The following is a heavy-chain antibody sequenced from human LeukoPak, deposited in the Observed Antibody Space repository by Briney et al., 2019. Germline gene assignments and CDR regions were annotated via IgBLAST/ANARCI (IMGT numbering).Heavy chain of an antibody. D-gene: IGHD2-15*01. CDR2: IYSDNT. Sequence: PGGSLRLSCTVSGFTVSSNSMSWVRQAPGKGLEWVSFIYSDNTHYSDSVKGRFTISRDNSKNTLYLQMNSLRAEDTAVYYCAKGYCSGGSCYPTTWGPWGQGTLVTVSS. V-gene: IGHV3-53*01. CDR3: AKGYCSGGSCYPTTWGP. CDR1: GFTVSSNS. J-gene: IGHJ5*02.